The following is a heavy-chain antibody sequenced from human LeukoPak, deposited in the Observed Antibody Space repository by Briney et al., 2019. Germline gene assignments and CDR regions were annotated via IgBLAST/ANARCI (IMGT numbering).Heavy chain of an antibody. J-gene: IGHJ4*02. CDR1: GFTFTSSA. CDR3: ASGGELRLGVFFY. CDR2: IVVGSGNT. Sequence: SVKVSCKASGFTFTSSAMQWVRQARGQRLEWIGWIVVGSGNTNYAQKFQERVTITRDMSTSTAYMELRSLRSDDTAVYYCASGGELRLGVFFYWGQGTLVTVSS. V-gene: IGHV1-58*02. D-gene: IGHD1-26*01.